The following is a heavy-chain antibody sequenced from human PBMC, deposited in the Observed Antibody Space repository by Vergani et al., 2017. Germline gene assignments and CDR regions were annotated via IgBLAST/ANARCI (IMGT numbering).Heavy chain of an antibody. V-gene: IGHV3-53*04. CDR3: ARDRVDIVATTTYYYYYYGMDV. D-gene: IGHD5-12*01. CDR2: IYSGGST. CDR1: GFTFTSHA. J-gene: IGHJ6*02. Sequence: EVQLLESGGGLVQPGGSLRLSCAASGFTFTSHAMNWVRQAPGKGLEWVSGIYSGGSTYYADSVKGRFTISRHNSKNTLYLQMNSLRAEDTAVYYCARDRVDIVATTTYYYYYYGMDVWGQGTTVTVSS.